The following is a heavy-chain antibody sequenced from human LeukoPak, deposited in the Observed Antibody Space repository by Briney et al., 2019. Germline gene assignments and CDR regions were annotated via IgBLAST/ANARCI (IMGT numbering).Heavy chain of an antibody. D-gene: IGHD2-2*01. CDR2: ISGSGGST. Sequence: PGGSLRLSCAASGFTFSSYAMSWVRQAPGKGLEWVSAISGSGGSTYYADSVKGRFTISRDNSKNTLYLQMNSLRAEDTAVYYCAKDGEGDCSSTSCYAKGMDYWGQGTLVTVSS. V-gene: IGHV3-23*01. CDR1: GFTFSSYA. CDR3: AKDGEGDCSSTSCYAKGMDY. J-gene: IGHJ4*02.